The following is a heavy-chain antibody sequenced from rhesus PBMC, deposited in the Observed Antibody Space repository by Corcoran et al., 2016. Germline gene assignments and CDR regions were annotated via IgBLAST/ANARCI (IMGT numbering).Heavy chain of an antibody. CDR1: GYSISSGYG. D-gene: IGHD6-37*01. Sequence: QLQLQESGPGLVKPSETLSLTCAVSGYSISSGYGWSWIRQPPGKGLEWIGYISYSGSTSYNPSLKSRVTFSRDTSNNQFSLKLSSVTAADTAVYYCARVERWLAFDYWGQGVLVTVSS. J-gene: IGHJ4*01. V-gene: IGHV4-122*02. CDR3: ARVERWLAFDY. CDR2: ISYSGST.